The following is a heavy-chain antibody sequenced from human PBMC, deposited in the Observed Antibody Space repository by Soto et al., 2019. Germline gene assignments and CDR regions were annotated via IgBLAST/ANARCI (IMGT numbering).Heavy chain of an antibody. D-gene: IGHD5-12*01. V-gene: IGHV3-11*06. J-gene: IGHJ4*02. CDR3: ARDRGYSGYYY. Sequence: GSLRLSCAASGFTFSDYYMSWIRQAPGKGLEWVSYISSSSSYTNYADSVKGRFTISRDNAKNSLYLQMNSLRAEDTAVYYCARDRGYSGYYYWGQGTLVTVSS. CDR1: GFTFSDYY. CDR2: ISSSSSYT.